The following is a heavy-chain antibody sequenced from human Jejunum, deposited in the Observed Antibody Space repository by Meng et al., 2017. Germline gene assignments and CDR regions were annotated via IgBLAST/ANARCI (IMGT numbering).Heavy chain of an antibody. J-gene: IGHJ4*02. CDR2: INTNTGGT. D-gene: IGHD5-24*01. Sequence: QVQMEQSGAYGRKPGASVKVSCRASGYTLNGFYMHWVRQAPGQGLEWMGRINTNTGGTNYAQNFKGRVTLTRDTSTVYMEVNRLRSDDTAAYYCAGRSYNYDDYFDFWGRGTLVTVSS. V-gene: IGHV1-2*06. CDR1: GYTLNGFY. CDR3: AGRSYNYDDYFDF.